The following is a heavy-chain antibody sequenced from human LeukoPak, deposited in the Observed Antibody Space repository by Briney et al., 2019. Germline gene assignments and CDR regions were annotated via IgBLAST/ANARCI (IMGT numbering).Heavy chain of an antibody. D-gene: IGHD4-23*01. J-gene: IGHJ4*02. CDR1: GFTFSSYW. V-gene: IGHV3-7*01. Sequence: GGSLRLSCAASGFTFSSYWMSWVRQAPGKGLEWVANIKQDGSEKYYVDSVKGRFTISRDNAKNSLYLQMNSLRAEDTAVYYCARDVLMNDYGGNSGVSNYFDYWGQGTLVTVSS. CDR2: IKQDGSEK. CDR3: ARDVLMNDYGGNSGVSNYFDY.